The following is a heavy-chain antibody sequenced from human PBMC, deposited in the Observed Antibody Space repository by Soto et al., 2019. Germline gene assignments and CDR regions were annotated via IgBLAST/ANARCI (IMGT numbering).Heavy chain of an antibody. CDR1: GGSISSGGYY. D-gene: IGHD3-22*01. CDR2: IYYSGST. J-gene: IGHJ4*02. CDR3: ARTYYYDSSGYPTYYFDD. V-gene: IGHV4-31*02. Sequence: SETLSLTCTVSGGSISSGGYYWSWIRQHPGKGLEWIGYIYYSGSTYYNPSLKSRVTISVDTSKNQFSLKLSSVTAADTAVYYCARTYYYDSSGYPTYYFDDWGQGTLVTVSS.